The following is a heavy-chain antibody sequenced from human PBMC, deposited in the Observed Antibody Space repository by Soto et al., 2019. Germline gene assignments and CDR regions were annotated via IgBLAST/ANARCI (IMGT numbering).Heavy chain of an antibody. CDR2: INHSGST. Sequence: TSETLSLTCAVYGGSFSGYYWSWIRQPPGKGLEWIGEINHSGSTNYNPSLKSRVTISVDTSKNQFSLKLSSVTAADTAVYYCARGLDRFSWFDPWGQGTLVAAPQ. V-gene: IGHV4-34*01. CDR3: ARGLDRFSWFDP. J-gene: IGHJ5*02. CDR1: GGSFSGYY.